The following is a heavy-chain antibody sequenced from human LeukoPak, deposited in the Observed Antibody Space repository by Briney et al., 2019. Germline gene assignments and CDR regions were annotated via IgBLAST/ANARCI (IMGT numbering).Heavy chain of an antibody. Sequence: GGSLRLSCAASGFAFSSYWMHWVRQAPGKGLVWVSRINSDGSSTSCADSVMGRFTISRDNAKNTLYLQMNSLRAEDTAVYYCARDQGSSSSGVDYWGQGTLVTVSS. D-gene: IGHD6-6*01. V-gene: IGHV3-74*01. J-gene: IGHJ4*02. CDR2: INSDGSST. CDR1: GFAFSSYW. CDR3: ARDQGSSSSGVDY.